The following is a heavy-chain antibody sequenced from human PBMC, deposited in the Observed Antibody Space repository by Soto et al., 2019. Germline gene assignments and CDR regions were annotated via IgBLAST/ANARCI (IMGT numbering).Heavy chain of an antibody. CDR1: GFTFTSSA. J-gene: IGHJ4*02. Sequence: SVKVSCKASGFTFTSSAFQWVRQARGQRLEWIGWIAVGSGYTNYAQRFQDRVTLTRDMSTATTYMELSRLTSEDAAIYYCAADATAWQQMVPSDYWGQGTLVTVSS. CDR2: IAVGSGYT. D-gene: IGHD2-8*01. V-gene: IGHV1-58*01. CDR3: AADATAWQQMVPSDY.